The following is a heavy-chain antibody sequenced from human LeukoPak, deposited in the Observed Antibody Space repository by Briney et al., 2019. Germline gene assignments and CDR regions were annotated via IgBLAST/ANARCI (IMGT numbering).Heavy chain of an antibody. Sequence: GGSLRLSCAASGFTFSSYAMSWVRQAPGKGLEWVSAISGSGGSTYYADSVKGRFTISRDNSKNTLYLQMNSLRAEDTAVYYCAKNGGYYDSSGYYFGRAFDIWGQGTMVTVSS. V-gene: IGHV3-23*01. D-gene: IGHD3-22*01. CDR2: ISGSGGST. CDR3: AKNGGYYDSSGYYFGRAFDI. J-gene: IGHJ3*02. CDR1: GFTFSSYA.